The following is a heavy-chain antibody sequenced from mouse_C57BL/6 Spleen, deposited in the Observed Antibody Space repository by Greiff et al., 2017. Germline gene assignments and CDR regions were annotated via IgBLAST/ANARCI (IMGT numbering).Heavy chain of an antibody. CDR2: IDPETGGT. CDR1: GYTFTDYE. J-gene: IGHJ3*01. D-gene: IGHD2-5*01. Sequence: VKLQESGAELVRPGASVTLSCKASGYTFTDYEMHWVKQTPVHGLEWIGAIDPETGGTAYNQKFKGKAILTADKSSSTAYMELRSLTSEDSAVYYCTSYYSNFWGQGTLVTVSA. CDR3: TSYYSNF. V-gene: IGHV1-15*01.